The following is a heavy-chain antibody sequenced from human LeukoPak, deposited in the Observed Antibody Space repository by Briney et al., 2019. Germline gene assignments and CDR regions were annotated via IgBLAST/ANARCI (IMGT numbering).Heavy chain of an antibody. J-gene: IGHJ4*02. V-gene: IGHV4-30-4*01. CDR1: GGSISSGDYY. CDR2: IYYSGST. D-gene: IGHD3-16*02. Sequence: PSETLSLTCTVSGGSISSGDYYWSWIRQSPGKGLEWIGYIYYSGSTSYNPSHKSRVTISVDTSKNHFSLKLTSVTAADTAVYYCARGPNYVWGSYRYFDYWGQGTLVTVSS. CDR3: ARGPNYVWGSYRYFDY.